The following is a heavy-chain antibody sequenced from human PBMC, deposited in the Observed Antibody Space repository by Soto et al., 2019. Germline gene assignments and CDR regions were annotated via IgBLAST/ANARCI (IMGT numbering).Heavy chain of an antibody. Sequence: QVQLVQSGAEVKKPGASVKVSCKASGYTFTSYYMHWVRQAPGQGLEWMGIINPSGGSTSYAQKFQGRVTMTRDTSTSTVYMELSSLRSEDTAVYYCASSSRADYYYYGMDVWGQGTTVTVSS. CDR3: ASSSRADYYYYGMDV. J-gene: IGHJ6*02. V-gene: IGHV1-46*01. D-gene: IGHD6-6*01. CDR2: INPSGGST. CDR1: GYTFTSYY.